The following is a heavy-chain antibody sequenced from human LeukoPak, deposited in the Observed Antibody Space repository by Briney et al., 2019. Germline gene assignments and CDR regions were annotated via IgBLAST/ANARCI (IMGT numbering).Heavy chain of an antibody. CDR3: AKSPYSSGWYLLDY. V-gene: IGHV3-23*01. CDR1: GFTFSSYA. J-gene: IGHJ4*02. CDR2: ISGSGGST. Sequence: GGSLRLSCAASGFTFSSYAMSWVRQAPGKGLEWVSAISGSGGSTYYADSVKGRFTISRDNSKNTLYLQMNSLRAEDTAVYYCAKSPYSSGWYLLDYWGQGTLVTVSS. D-gene: IGHD6-19*01.